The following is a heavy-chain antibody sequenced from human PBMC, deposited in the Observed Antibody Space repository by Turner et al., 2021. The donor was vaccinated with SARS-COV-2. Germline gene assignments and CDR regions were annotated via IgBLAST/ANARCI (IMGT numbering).Heavy chain of an antibody. J-gene: IGHJ5*02. Sequence: EVQLVESGGGLVKPGGSLRLSCAASGFPFSDAYMSWVRQAPGKGLEWVGRIKSKTDGWTTDYAAPVKGRFTISRDDSENTLYLQMNSLKTEDTAVYYCTGRGKVSYTWFDPWGQGTLVTVSS. D-gene: IGHD2-8*01. CDR3: TGRGKVSYTWFDP. CDR2: IKSKTDGWTT. V-gene: IGHV3-15*01. CDR1: GFPFSDAY.